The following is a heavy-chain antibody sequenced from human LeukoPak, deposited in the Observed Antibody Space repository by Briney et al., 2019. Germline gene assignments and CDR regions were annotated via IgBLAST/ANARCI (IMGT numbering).Heavy chain of an antibody. V-gene: IGHV4-39*01. Sequence: SETLSLTCTVSGGSISSSSYYWGWIRQPPGKGLEWIGSIYYSGSTYYNPSLKSRFTISVDTSKNQFSLKLSSVTAADTAVYYCARHCEPSYSSPAGDGHFDYWGQGTLVTVSS. CDR1: GGSISSSSYY. CDR2: IYYSGST. CDR3: ARHCEPSYSSPAGDGHFDY. D-gene: IGHD6-13*01. J-gene: IGHJ4*02.